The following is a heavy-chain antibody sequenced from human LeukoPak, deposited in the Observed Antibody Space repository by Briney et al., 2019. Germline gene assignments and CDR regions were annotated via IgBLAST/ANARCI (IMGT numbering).Heavy chain of an antibody. CDR1: GYSFTSSV. V-gene: IGHV1-18*01. D-gene: IGHD6-19*01. CDR3: ARGASSGWDDAFDI. CDR2: ISTYNGNT. J-gene: IGHJ3*02. Sequence: ASVKVPCKASGYSFTSSVINWVRQAPGQGLEWMGWISTYNGNTEYAQNFQGRVTMTTDTSTNTAYMDLRSLRSDDTAVYYCARGASSGWDDAFDIWGQGTMVTVSS.